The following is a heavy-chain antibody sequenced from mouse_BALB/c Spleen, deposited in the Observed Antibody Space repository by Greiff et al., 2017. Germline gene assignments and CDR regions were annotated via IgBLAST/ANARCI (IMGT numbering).Heavy chain of an antibody. D-gene: IGHD4-1*01. CDR3: ASLRTGGTWFAY. Sequence: DVKVVESGGDLVKPGGSLKLSCAASGFTFSSYGMSWVRQTPDKRLEWVATISSGGSYTYYPDSVKGRFTISRDNAKNTLYLQMSSLKSEDTAMYYCASLRTGGTWFAYWGQGTLVTVSA. J-gene: IGHJ3*01. CDR1: GFTFSSYG. V-gene: IGHV5-6*02. CDR2: ISSGGSYT.